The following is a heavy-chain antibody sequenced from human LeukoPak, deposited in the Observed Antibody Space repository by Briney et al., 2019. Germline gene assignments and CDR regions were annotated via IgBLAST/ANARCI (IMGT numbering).Heavy chain of an antibody. V-gene: IGHV3-7*01. CDR2: INQDGSGE. CDR3: ARAATAGTVYY. J-gene: IGHJ4*02. D-gene: IGHD2-21*02. Sequence: GGSLRLSCAASGFTFSNYWMSWVRQTPGKGLEWVANINQDGSGEYYVDSVKGRFSISRDNAKNSLFLQMNSLTAEDTAVYYCARAATAGTVYYWGQGTLVTVSS. CDR1: GFTFSNYW.